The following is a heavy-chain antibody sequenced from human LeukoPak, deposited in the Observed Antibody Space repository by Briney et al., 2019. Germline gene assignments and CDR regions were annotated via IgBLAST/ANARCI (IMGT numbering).Heavy chain of an antibody. CDR1: GGSISTSAYY. CDR2: IYYSGNT. CDR3: AVNSGWFFLGPPSET. J-gene: IGHJ4*02. V-gene: IGHV4-39*01. D-gene: IGHD6-19*01. Sequence: SETLSLTCIVSGGSISTSAYYWGWIRQPPGEGLQWIGSIYYSGNTYYNSSLKSRVTISVDTSTSQFSLRLSSVTAADTAVYYCAVNSGWFFLGPPSETWGQGTLVTVSS.